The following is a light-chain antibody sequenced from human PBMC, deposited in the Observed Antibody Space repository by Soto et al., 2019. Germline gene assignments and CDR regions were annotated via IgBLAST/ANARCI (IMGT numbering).Light chain of an antibody. J-gene: IGLJ3*02. V-gene: IGLV2-14*01. CDR3: SSYTSSNTWV. Sequence: QSALTQPASVSGSPGQSITISCTGTSSDVGDYTYVSWYQQHPGKAPRLMIYGVSNRPSGVSNRFSGSKSGNTASLTISGLQAEDEADYYCSSYTSSNTWVFGGGTKLTVL. CDR2: GVS. CDR1: SSDVGDYTY.